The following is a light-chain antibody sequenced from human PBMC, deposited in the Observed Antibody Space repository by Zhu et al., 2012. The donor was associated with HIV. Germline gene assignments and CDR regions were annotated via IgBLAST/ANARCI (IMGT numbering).Light chain of an antibody. CDR1: QTISGTY. CDR3: QQFGTS. V-gene: IGKV3-20*01. CDR2: GTS. Sequence: EVVLTQSPGTLSLSPGEGATLSCRASQTISGTYLAWYQQKPGQAPRLLIYGTSSRATGIPDRFSGSGSGTDFTLTITRLEPEDFAVYYCQQFGTSFGQGTKVEVK. J-gene: IGKJ1*01.